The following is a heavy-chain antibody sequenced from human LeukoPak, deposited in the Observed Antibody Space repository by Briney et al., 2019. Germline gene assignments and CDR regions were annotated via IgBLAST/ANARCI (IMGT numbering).Heavy chain of an antibody. CDR1: GYKFSNYW. D-gene: IGHD3-10*01. Sequence: GESLKISCKASGYKFSNYWIAWVRQMPGKGLECMGRIYPGDSDTRCSPSFQGQVTISADKSINTAYLQWSSLKASDTAMYYCSRHENSYGSGGYYDSWGQGTLVTVSS. J-gene: IGHJ4*02. CDR3: SRHENSYGSGGYYDS. CDR2: IYPGDSDT. V-gene: IGHV5-51*01.